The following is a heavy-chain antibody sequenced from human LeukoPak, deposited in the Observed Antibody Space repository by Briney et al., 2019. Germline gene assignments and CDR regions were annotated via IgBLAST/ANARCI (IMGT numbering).Heavy chain of an antibody. CDR1: GGSISSYY. J-gene: IGHJ4*02. CDR2: IYYSGST. Sequence: SETLSLTCTVSGGSISSYYWSWIRQPPGKGLEWIGYIYYSGSTNYNPSLKGRVTISVDTSKNQFSLKLSSVTAADTAVYYCARDVRAVAGNYYFDYWGQGTLVTVSS. D-gene: IGHD3-10*02. V-gene: IGHV4-59*01. CDR3: ARDVRAVAGNYYFDY.